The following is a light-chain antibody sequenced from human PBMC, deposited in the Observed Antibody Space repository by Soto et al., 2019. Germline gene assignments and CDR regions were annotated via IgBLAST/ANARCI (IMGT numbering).Light chain of an antibody. CDR2: GAS. J-gene: IGKJ4*01. Sequence: EIVLTQSPGTLSLSQGERATLSCRASQSVSSSYLAWYQQKPGQAPRLLIYGASSRATGIPDRFRGSGSGTDFTLTISRLEPEDFAVYYCQQYGSSPRLTFGGGTKVEIK. CDR1: QSVSSSY. V-gene: IGKV3-20*01. CDR3: QQYGSSPRLT.